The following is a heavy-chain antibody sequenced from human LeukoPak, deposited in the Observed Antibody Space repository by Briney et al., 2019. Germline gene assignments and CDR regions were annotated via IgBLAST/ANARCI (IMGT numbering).Heavy chain of an antibody. J-gene: IGHJ6*04. CDR2: IWYDGGNK. D-gene: IGHD3-10*01. Sequence: GGSLRLSCTASAFTFSSYGMHWVRQAPGKGLEWVAVIWYDGGNKYYADSVKGRFTISRDNSKNTLYLQMNSLRAEDTAVYYCARSTMVRGVTYYYYYGMDVWGKGTTVTVSS. CDR1: AFTFSSYG. V-gene: IGHV3-33*01. CDR3: ARSTMVRGVTYYYYYGMDV.